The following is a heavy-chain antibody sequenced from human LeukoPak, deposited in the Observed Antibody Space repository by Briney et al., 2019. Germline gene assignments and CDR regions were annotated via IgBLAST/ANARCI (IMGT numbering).Heavy chain of an antibody. CDR2: INPTGGSA. CDR1: GYTFTSYY. V-gene: IGHV1-46*01. Sequence: ASVNVSCKASGYTFTSYYVHWVRQAPGQGLEWMGIINPTGGSATYAQKFQGRVTMTSDTSTSTVYMEVSSLRFEDTAVYYCARGWSHLDYWGQGTLVTVSS. D-gene: IGHD2-15*01. J-gene: IGHJ4*02. CDR3: ARGWSHLDY.